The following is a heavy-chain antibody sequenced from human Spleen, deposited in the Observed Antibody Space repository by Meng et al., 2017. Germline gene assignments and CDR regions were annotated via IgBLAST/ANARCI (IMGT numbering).Heavy chain of an antibody. V-gene: IGHV3-15*01. Sequence: GESLKISCAASGLTFSNVWMSWVRQAPGKGLEWVGRIKNKNDAGTTDYAAPVKGSFTISRDDSKNTVYLQMISLKPEDTAVYYCTTNDAFDIWGQGTMVTVSS. CDR3: TTNDAFDI. J-gene: IGHJ3*02. CDR2: IKNKNDAGTT. CDR1: GLTFSNVW.